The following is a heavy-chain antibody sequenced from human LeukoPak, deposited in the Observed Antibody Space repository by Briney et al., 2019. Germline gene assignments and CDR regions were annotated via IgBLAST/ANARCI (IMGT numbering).Heavy chain of an antibody. V-gene: IGHV4-38-2*02. CDR1: GYSISSGYY. CDR2: IYHSGST. Sequence: SETLSLTCTVSGYSISSGYYWGWIRQPPGKGLEWIGSIYHSGSTYNNPSLKSRVTISVDTSKNQFSLKLSSVTAADTAVYYCASDQFSDAFDIWGQGTMVTVSS. J-gene: IGHJ3*02. CDR3: ASDQFSDAFDI.